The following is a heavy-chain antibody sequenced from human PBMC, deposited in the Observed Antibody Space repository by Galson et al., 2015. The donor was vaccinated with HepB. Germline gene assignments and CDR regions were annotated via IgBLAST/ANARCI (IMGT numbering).Heavy chain of an antibody. CDR1: GFTFSSYS. CDR3: ARVARFAHEGDDY. D-gene: IGHD3-10*01. J-gene: IGHJ4*02. V-gene: IGHV3-48*04. CDR2: ISSSSSTI. Sequence: SLRLSCAASGFTFSSYSMNWVRQAPGKGLEWVSYISSSSSTIYYADSVKGRFTISRDNAKNSLYLQMNSLRAEDTAVYYCARVARFAHEGDDYWGQGTLVTVSS.